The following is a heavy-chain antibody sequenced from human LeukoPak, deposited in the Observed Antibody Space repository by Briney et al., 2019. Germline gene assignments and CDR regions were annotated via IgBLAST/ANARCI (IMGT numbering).Heavy chain of an antibody. CDR1: GFTFSSYG. Sequence: GGSLRLSCAASGFTFSSYGMHWVRQAPGKGLEWVAFIRYDGSNKYYADSVKGRFTISRDNSKNTLYLQMNSLRAEDTAVYYCARGRGYSHSNWVDPWGQGTMVTVSA. CDR2: IRYDGSNK. V-gene: IGHV3-30*02. CDR3: ARGRGYSHSNWVDP. D-gene: IGHD5-18*01. J-gene: IGHJ5*02.